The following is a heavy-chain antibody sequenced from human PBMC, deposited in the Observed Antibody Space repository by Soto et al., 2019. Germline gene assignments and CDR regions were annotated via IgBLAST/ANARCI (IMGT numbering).Heavy chain of an antibody. D-gene: IGHD3-9*01. CDR1: GFTFDDYA. Sequence: PGGSLGLSCAASGFTFDDYAMHWVRQAPGKGLEWVSGISWNSGSIGYADSVRGRFTISRDNAKNSLYLQMNSLRAEDTALYYCAKDISYDILRVYFDYWGQGTLVTVSS. V-gene: IGHV3-9*01. CDR2: ISWNSGSI. J-gene: IGHJ4*02. CDR3: AKDISYDILRVYFDY.